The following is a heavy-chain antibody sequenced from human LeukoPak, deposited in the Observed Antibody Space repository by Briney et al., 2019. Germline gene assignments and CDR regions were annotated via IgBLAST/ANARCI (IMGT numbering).Heavy chain of an antibody. V-gene: IGHV3-7*04. CDR3: ARGNWEPSDY. D-gene: IGHD7-27*01. Sequence: GGSLRLSCAASGFTFSSYWMTWVRQAPGKGLEWVANIKQDGSAENYVDSVKGRFTIFRDNGRNSLYLQMNSLRAEDTAVYYCARGNWEPSDYWGQGTLVTVSS. J-gene: IGHJ4*02. CDR1: GFTFSSYW. CDR2: IKQDGSAE.